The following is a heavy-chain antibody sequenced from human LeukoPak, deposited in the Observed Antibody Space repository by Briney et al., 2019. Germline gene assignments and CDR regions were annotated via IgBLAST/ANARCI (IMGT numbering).Heavy chain of an antibody. Sequence: SETLSLTCAVYGGSFSGYYWSWIRQPPGKGLEWIGEINHSGSTNYNPSLKSRVTISVDTSKNQFSLKLSSVTAADTAVYYCARGLGPVAVDYWGQETLVTVSS. V-gene: IGHV4-34*01. CDR3: ARGLGPVAVDY. CDR2: INHSGST. CDR1: GGSFSGYY. J-gene: IGHJ4*02. D-gene: IGHD6-19*01.